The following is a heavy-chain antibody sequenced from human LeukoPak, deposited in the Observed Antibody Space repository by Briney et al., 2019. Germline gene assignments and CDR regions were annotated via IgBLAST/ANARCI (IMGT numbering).Heavy chain of an antibody. CDR3: ARLTKNDSGTYRFGKKKRGYMDV. V-gene: IGHV4-59*12. D-gene: IGHD3-10*01. CDR2: IYYSGST. Sequence: PSETLSLTCTVSGGSIRGYYWSWIRQPPGKGLEWIGYIYYSGSTNYNPSLKSRVTISVDTSKNQFSLRLSSVTAADTAVYYCARLTKNDSGTYRFGKKKRGYMDVWGKGTTVTISS. CDR1: GGSIRGYY. J-gene: IGHJ6*03.